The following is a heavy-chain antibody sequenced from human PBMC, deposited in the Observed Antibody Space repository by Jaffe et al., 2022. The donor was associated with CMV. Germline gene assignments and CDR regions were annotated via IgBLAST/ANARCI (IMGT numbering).Heavy chain of an antibody. D-gene: IGHD2-2*01. J-gene: IGHJ6*03. Sequence: EVHLVESGGGLVQPGGSLRLSCAATGFIFANYEMNWVRQTPGKGLEWVSYISSSGTTIHYADSVKGRFTLSKDSAKNTLYLQMNNLRGEDTAVYYCGRIPVPPGHYASYLDVWGKGVTVTVSS. V-gene: IGHV3-48*03. CDR2: ISSSGTTI. CDR1: GFIFANYE. CDR3: GRIPVPPGHYASYLDV.